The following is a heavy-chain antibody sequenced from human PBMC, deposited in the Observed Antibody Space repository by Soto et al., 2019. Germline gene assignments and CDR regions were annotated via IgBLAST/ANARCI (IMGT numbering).Heavy chain of an antibody. V-gene: IGHV3-30-3*01. CDR3: ARDRGYSSSWYRDYYGMDV. CDR2: ISYDGSNK. CDR1: GFTFSSYA. D-gene: IGHD6-13*01. Sequence: GGSLRLSCAASGFTFSSYAMHWVRQAPGKGLEWVAVISYDGSNKYYADSVKGRFTISRDNSKNTLYLQMNSLRAEDTAVYYCARDRGYSSSWYRDYYGMDVWGQGTTVTVSS. J-gene: IGHJ6*02.